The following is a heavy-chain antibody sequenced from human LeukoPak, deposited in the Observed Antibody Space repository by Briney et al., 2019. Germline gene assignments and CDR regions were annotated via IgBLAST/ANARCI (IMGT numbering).Heavy chain of an antibody. CDR2: IKSKIDGETT. V-gene: IGHV3-15*01. J-gene: IGHJ4*02. D-gene: IGHD3-10*01. CDR1: GFTFSNAW. CDR3: TTELGLSFGVRYFDH. Sequence: GGSLRLSCAASGFTFSNAWMSWVRQAPGKGLEWVGHIKSKIDGETTGYAAPVKGRFTTSRDDSKNMLYLQMNSLKTEDTAVYYCTTELGLSFGVRYFDHWGQGTSATVSS.